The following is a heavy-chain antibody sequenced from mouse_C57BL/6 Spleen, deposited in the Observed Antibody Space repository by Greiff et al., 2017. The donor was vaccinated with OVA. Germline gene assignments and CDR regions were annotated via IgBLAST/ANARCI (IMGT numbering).Heavy chain of an antibody. CDR3: ARGVRYYDCYFDV. J-gene: IGHJ1*03. CDR2: INPSSGYT. Sequence: VQLQQSGPELAKPGASVKMSCKASGYSFTSYTMHWVKQRPGQGLEWIGDINPSSGYTRYNQKFKDKATLTADKSSSTAYMQLSSLTSEDSAVYYCARGVRYYDCYFDVWGTGTTVTVSS. V-gene: IGHV1-4*01. CDR1: GYSFTSYT. D-gene: IGHD2-4*01.